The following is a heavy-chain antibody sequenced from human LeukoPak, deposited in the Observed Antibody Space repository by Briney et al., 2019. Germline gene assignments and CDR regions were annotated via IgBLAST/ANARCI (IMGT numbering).Heavy chain of an antibody. J-gene: IGHJ5*01. CDR2: VNPNSGDT. CDR1: GYTFTSYY. CDR3: ARASGSYWWFDS. Sequence: ASVKVSCKASGYTFTSYYLHWVRQAPGQGLEWMGCVNPNSGDTNYAQKFQGSVTMTRDTSISTVYMELSRLRSDDTAVYYCARASGSYWWFDSWGQGTLVTVSS. V-gene: IGHV1-2*02. D-gene: IGHD1-26*01.